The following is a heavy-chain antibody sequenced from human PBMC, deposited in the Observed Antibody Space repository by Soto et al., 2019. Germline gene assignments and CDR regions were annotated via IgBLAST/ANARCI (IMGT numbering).Heavy chain of an antibody. V-gene: IGHV3-7*01. CDR3: ASLGRHG. Sequence: GGSLRLSCAASGFTFSDSWMDWARQVPGKGPEWGANINQDGSGKNYVDSVKGRFTISRDNAKNSLYLQMNSLRAEDTAVYYCASLGRHGWGQGTTVTVSS. CDR2: INQDGSGK. D-gene: IGHD3-16*01. J-gene: IGHJ6*02. CDR1: GFTFSDSW.